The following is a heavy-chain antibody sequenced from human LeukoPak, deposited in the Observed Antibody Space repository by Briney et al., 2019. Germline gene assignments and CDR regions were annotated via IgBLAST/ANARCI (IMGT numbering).Heavy chain of an antibody. J-gene: IGHJ4*02. CDR2: LFRDDTT. CDR1: GFTVSTSF. D-gene: IGHD3-16*02. V-gene: IGHV3-53*01. CDR3: ARAAYDSGSYIVNHDY. Sequence: PGGSLRLSCAASGFTVSTSFMSWVRQAPGKGLEWVSVLFRDDTTYYADSVKGRFTISRDNSENTLYLQMNSLRAEDTAVYYCARAAYDSGSYIVNHDYWGQGSLVTVSS.